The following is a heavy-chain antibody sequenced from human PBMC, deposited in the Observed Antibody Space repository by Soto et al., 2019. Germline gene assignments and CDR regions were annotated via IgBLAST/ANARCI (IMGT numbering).Heavy chain of an antibody. CDR1: GSTFTSYD. CDR3: ARGQSYYYDSSGNRSFDP. J-gene: IGHJ5*02. D-gene: IGHD3-22*01. Sequence: ASVTVYCTASGSTFTSYDITWVRQATGQGLEWMGWMNPNSGNTGYAQKFQGRVTMTRNTSISTAYMELSSLRSEDTAVYYCARGQSYYYDSSGNRSFDPWGQGTLVTVSS. CDR2: MNPNSGNT. V-gene: IGHV1-8*01.